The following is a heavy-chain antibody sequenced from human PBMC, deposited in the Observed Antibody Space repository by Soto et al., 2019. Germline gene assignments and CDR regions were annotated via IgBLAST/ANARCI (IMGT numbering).Heavy chain of an antibody. CDR3: ARDIAAAGTDPDY. V-gene: IGHV4-39*01. CDR1: GYSVSSSDYY. D-gene: IGHD6-13*01. CDR2: MLYSGLT. Sequence: SETLSLTCSVSGYSVSSSDYYWAWIRQPPGKGLEWIGSMLYSGLTYYNPSLKSRVTLSVDTSKNQFSLKLSSVTAADTAVYYCARDIAAAGTDPDYWGQGTLVTVSS. J-gene: IGHJ4*02.